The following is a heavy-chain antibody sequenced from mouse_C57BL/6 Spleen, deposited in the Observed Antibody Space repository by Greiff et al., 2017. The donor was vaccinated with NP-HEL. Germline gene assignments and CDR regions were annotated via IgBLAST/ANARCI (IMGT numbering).Heavy chain of an antibody. CDR1: GYTFTSYW. V-gene: IGHV1-69*01. CDR2: IDPSDSYT. CDR3: ARGATGQGY. J-gene: IGHJ2*01. Sequence: QVQLQQPGAELVMPGASVKLSCKASGYTFTSYWMHWVKQRPGQGLEWIGEIDPSDSYTNYNQKFKGKSTLTVDKSSSTAYMQLSSLTSEDSAVYYCARGATGQGYWGQGTTLTVSS. D-gene: IGHD3-1*01.